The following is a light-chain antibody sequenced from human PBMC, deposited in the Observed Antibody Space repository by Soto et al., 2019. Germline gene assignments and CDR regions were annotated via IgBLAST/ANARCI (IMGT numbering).Light chain of an antibody. CDR2: GAS. Sequence: DIVLTQSPGTLSLSPGERATLSCRASQSVNSNYLAWYQQKPGQAPRLLIFGASTRATGISDRFRGSGSGTDFTLTINRLEPEDFAVYYCQQYGRTFGQGTTLEIK. J-gene: IGKJ2*01. V-gene: IGKV3-20*01. CDR1: QSVNSNY. CDR3: QQYGRT.